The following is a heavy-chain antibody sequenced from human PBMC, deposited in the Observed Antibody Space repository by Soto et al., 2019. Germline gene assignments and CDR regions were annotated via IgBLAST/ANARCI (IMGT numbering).Heavy chain of an antibody. CDR3: ARGGGTYLGTGDL. V-gene: IGHV1-2*02. CDR2: LHPKTGDT. Sequence: ASVKVSCKASGYSLSGYYVHWVRQAPGQGLEWIGRLHPKTGDTEFAQKFQGRLTLTSDASISTAYMDLRRLRPNDTAVFYCARGGGTYLGTGDLWGQGTLVNVSS. J-gene: IGHJ4*01. CDR1: GYSLSGYY. D-gene: IGHD1-26*01.